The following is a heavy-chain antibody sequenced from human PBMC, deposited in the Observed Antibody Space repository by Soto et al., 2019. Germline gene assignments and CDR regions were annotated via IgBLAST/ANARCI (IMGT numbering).Heavy chain of an antibody. CDR1: GGSFSGYY. J-gene: IGHJ4*02. CDR2: INHSGST. Sequence: SETLSLTCAVYGGSFSGYYWSWILQPPGKGLEWIGEINHSGSTNYNPSLKSRVTISVDTSKNQFSLKLSSVTAADTAVYYCASDYYDSSGPYYFDYWGQGTLVTVSS. V-gene: IGHV4-34*01. D-gene: IGHD3-22*01. CDR3: ASDYYDSSGPYYFDY.